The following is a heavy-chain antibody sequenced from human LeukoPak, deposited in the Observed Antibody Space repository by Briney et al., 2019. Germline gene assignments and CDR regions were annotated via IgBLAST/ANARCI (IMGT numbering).Heavy chain of an antibody. V-gene: IGHV3-23*01. D-gene: IGHD3-22*01. J-gene: IGHJ4*02. CDR2: ISGSGGST. Sequence: GGSLRLSCAASGFTFSSYSMNWVRQAPGKGLEWVSAISGSGGSTYYADSVKGRFTISRDNSKNTLYLQMNSLRAEDTAVYYCAKNGDYYDSSGFNYWGQGTLVTVSS. CDR1: GFTFSSYS. CDR3: AKNGDYYDSSGFNY.